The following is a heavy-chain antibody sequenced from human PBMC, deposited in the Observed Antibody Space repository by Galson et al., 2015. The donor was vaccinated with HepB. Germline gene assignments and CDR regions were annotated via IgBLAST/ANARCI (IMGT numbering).Heavy chain of an antibody. Sequence: PALVKPTQTLTLTCTFSGFSLSTSGVGVGWIRQPPGKALEWLALIYWDDDKRDSPSLKSRLTITKDTSKNQVVLTMTNMDPVDTATYYCAHILSGTTAFDYWGQGTLVTVSS. CDR1: GFSLSTSGVG. J-gene: IGHJ4*02. D-gene: IGHD4-17*01. CDR2: IYWDDDK. V-gene: IGHV2-5*02. CDR3: AHILSGTTAFDY.